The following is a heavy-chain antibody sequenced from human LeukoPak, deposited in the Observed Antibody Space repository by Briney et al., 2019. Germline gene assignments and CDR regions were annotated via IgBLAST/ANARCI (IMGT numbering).Heavy chain of an antibody. V-gene: IGHV3-13*04. CDR1: GFTFSRYD. CDR3: AREPDDYDSSPGYFDL. J-gene: IGHJ2*01. Sequence: GESLRLSCAASGFTFSRYDMHWVRQATGKGLEWVSAIGVAGDTYYPGSVKGRFTISRENAKNSLYLQMNSLRAGDTAVYYCAREPDDYDSSPGYFDLWGRGTLVTVSS. CDR2: IGVAGDT. D-gene: IGHD3-22*01.